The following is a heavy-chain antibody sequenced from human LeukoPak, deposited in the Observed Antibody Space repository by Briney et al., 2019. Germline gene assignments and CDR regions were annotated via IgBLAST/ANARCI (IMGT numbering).Heavy chain of an antibody. CDR3: ARLRYSNAPNWFDP. V-gene: IGHV1-2*02. D-gene: IGHD4-11*01. CDR2: INPNSGGT. Sequence: ASVKVSCKASGYTFTGYYMHWVRQAPGQGLEWMGWINPNSGGTNYAQKFQGRVTMTRDTSISTAYMELSRLGSDDTAVYYCARLRYSNAPNWFDPWGQGTLVTVSS. CDR1: GYTFTGYY. J-gene: IGHJ5*02.